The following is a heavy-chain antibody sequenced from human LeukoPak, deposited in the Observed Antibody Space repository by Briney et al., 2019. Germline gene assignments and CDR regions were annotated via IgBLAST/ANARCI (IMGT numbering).Heavy chain of an antibody. CDR2: IIPIFGTA. CDR3: ARDGSNWFDP. V-gene: IGHV1-69*01. J-gene: IGHJ5*02. Sequence: SVKVSCKASGGTFSSYATSWVRQAPGQGLEWMGGIIPIFGTANYAQKFQGRVTITADESTSTAYMELSSLRSEDTAAYYCARDGSNWFDPWGQGTLVTVSS. CDR1: GGTFSSYA.